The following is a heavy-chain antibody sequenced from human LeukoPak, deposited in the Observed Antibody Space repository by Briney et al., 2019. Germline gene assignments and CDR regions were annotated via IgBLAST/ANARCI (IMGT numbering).Heavy chain of an antibody. V-gene: IGHV5-51*01. J-gene: IGHJ4*02. CDR2: IYPGDSDT. CDR3: ARLPDRAHLDY. CDR1: GYSFTSYW. Sequence: GESLKISCKGSGYSFTSYWIGWVRQMPGKGLEWMGIIYPGDSDTRYSSSFQGQVTISADKSISTAYPQWSSLKASDTAMYYCARLPDRAHLDYWGQGTLVSVSS.